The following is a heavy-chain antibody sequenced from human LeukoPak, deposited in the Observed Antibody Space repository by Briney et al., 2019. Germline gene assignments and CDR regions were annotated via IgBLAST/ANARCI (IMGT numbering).Heavy chain of an antibody. CDR2: INHSGRT. D-gene: IGHD4-11*01. CDR1: GGSFSGYY. CDR3: ASSGLQYPFADY. J-gene: IGHJ4*02. V-gene: IGHV4-34*01. Sequence: SETVSLTCAVYGGSFSGYYWSWIRQPPGKGLEWIGEINHSGRTNYKPSLKSRLTISVDTSKYQFSLKLSSVTAADTAVYYCASSGLQYPFADYWGQGTLVTVSS.